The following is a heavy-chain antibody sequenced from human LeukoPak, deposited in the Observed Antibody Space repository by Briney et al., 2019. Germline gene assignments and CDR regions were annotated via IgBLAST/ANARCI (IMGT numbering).Heavy chain of an antibody. V-gene: IGHV4-61*02. CDR2: IYTSGST. CDR3: ARVDSINWYDSRGYFDY. Sequence: PSETLSLTCTASGGSISSGSYYWSWIRQPAGKGLEWIGRIYTSGSTNYNPSLKSRVTISVDTSKNQFSLNLSSVTAAGTAVYYCARVDSINWYDSRGYFDYWGQGTLVTVSS. CDR1: GGSISSGSYY. D-gene: IGHD6-13*01. J-gene: IGHJ4*02.